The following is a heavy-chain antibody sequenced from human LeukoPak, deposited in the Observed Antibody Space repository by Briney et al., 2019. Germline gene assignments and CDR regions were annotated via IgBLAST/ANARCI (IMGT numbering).Heavy chain of an antibody. CDR2: INYGGTT. CDR1: GGSISSSNYF. CDR3: ARYVVYGSGKYYFDY. D-gene: IGHD3-10*01. J-gene: IGHJ4*02. Sequence: SETLSLTCTVSGGSISSSNYFWSWIRQPPGQELEWIASINYGGTTYYNPSLKSRVTISVDTSKNQFSLRLSSVTAADTAVYLCARYVVYGSGKYYFDYRGQGSLVSVSS. V-gene: IGHV4-39*01.